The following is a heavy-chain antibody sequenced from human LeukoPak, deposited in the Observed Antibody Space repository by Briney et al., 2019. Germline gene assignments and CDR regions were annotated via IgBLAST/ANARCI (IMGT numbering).Heavy chain of an antibody. CDR3: ARAYSGYDGGYYYYMDV. CDR1: GGSFSGYY. CDR2: INHSGST. Sequence: SETLSLTCAVYGGSFSGYYWSWIRQPPGKGLEWIGEINHSGSTNYNPSLKGRVTISVDTSKNQFSLKLSSVTAADTAVYYCARAYSGYDGGYYYYMDVWGKGTTVTVSS. J-gene: IGHJ6*03. D-gene: IGHD5-12*01. V-gene: IGHV4-34*01.